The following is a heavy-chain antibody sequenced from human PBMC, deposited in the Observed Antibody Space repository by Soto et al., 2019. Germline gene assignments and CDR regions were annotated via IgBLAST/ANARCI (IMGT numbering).Heavy chain of an antibody. J-gene: IGHJ4*02. CDR3: ARAGEPTAHWGLFDY. CDR2: IYYSGST. CDR1: GGSISSGGYY. D-gene: IGHD3-16*01. Sequence: QVQLQESGPGLVKPSQTLSLTCTVSGGSISSGGYYWSWIRQHPGKGLEWIGYIYYSGSTYYNPSLKSRVTIPVDTSKNQFSLKLSSVTAADTAVYYCARAGEPTAHWGLFDYWGQGTLVTVSS. V-gene: IGHV4-31*03.